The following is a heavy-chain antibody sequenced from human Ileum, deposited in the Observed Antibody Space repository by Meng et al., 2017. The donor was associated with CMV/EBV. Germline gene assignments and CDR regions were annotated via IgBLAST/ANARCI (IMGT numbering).Heavy chain of an antibody. CDR3: ARWGSGTYYKGYFDY. J-gene: IGHJ4*02. V-gene: IGHV4-39*06. Sequence: RLQLQGSGRGLVKPSETLSLTRSVSGVSNSSRCDYWGWIRQPPGKGLEWIGNMYSSGTPYYNPSLKSRVTMSVDTSKNQFSLKLSSVTAADTAVYYCARWGSGTYYKGYFDYWGQGTLVTVSS. CDR2: MYSSGTP. D-gene: IGHD3-10*01. CDR1: GVSNSSRCDY.